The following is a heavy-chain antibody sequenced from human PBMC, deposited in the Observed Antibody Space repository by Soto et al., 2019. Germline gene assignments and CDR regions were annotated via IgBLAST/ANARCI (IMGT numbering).Heavy chain of an antibody. CDR2: ISSSSSTI. V-gene: IGHV3-48*02. Sequence: EVQLVESGGGLVQPGGSLRLSCAASGFTFSSYSMNWVRQAPGKGLEWVSYISSSSSTIYYADSLKGRFTISRDNAKNSLYLQMNSLRDEDTAVYYCARASGYGDYDTNYYYYYGMDVWGQGTTVTVSS. CDR3: ARASGYGDYDTNYYYYYGMDV. CDR1: GFTFSSYS. D-gene: IGHD4-17*01. J-gene: IGHJ6*02.